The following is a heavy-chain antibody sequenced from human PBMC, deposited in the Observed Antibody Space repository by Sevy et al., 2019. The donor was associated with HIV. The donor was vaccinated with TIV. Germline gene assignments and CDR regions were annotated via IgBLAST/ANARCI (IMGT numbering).Heavy chain of an antibody. CDR2: IIPMLGPA. CDR1: GRTFNSYA. V-gene: IGHV1-69*13. J-gene: IGHJ4*02. CDR3: ARSISWYASFDY. D-gene: IGHD6-13*01. Sequence: ASVKVSCKASGRTFNSYAISWVRQAPGQGLEWMGGIIPMLGPAYYVQKFQDRVTITADESTSTAYMELSSLRSEDTAVYYCARSISWYASFDYWGQGTLVTVSS.